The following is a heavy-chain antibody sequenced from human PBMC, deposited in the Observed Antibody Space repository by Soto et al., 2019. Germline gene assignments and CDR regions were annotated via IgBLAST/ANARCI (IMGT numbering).Heavy chain of an antibody. J-gene: IGHJ4*02. Sequence: QVQLVESGGGVVQPGRSLRLSCAASGFTFSSYGMHWVRQAPGKGLEWVAVISYDGSNKYYADSVKGRFTISRDNSKNTLNLQMNSLRAEDTAVYYCAQAEVTVGTPYYFDYWGQGTLVTVSS. V-gene: IGHV3-30*18. D-gene: IGHD3-16*01. CDR3: AQAEVTVGTPYYFDY. CDR2: ISYDGSNK. CDR1: GFTFSSYG.